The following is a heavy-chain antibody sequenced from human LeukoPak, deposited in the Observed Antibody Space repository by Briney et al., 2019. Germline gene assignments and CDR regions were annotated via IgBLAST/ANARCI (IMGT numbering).Heavy chain of an antibody. CDR1: GGSISSYY. CDR3: ARDTGGSSGYYYYYYMDV. CDR2: IYSSGST. D-gene: IGHD3-22*01. J-gene: IGHJ6*03. Sequence: SETLSLTCTVSGGSISSYYWSWIRQPAGKGLEWIGRIYSSGSTNYNPSLKSRVTMSVDTSKNQFSLKLSSVTAADAAVYYCARDTGGSSGYYYYYYMDVWGKGTTVTVSS. V-gene: IGHV4-4*07.